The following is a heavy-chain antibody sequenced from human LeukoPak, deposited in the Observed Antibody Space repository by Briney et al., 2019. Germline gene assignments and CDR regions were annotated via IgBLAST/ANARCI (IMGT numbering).Heavy chain of an antibody. J-gene: IGHJ6*02. CDR3: ARVRRAAARYYYYGMDV. D-gene: IGHD2-15*01. CDR1: GFTFSIYA. Sequence: GGSLRLSCAASGFTFSIYAMHWVRQAPGKGLEWVAVISYDGSNKYYADSVKGRFTISRDNSKNTLYLQMNSLRAEDTAVYYCARVRRAAARYYYYGMDVWGQGTTVTVSS. CDR2: ISYDGSNK. V-gene: IGHV3-30-3*01.